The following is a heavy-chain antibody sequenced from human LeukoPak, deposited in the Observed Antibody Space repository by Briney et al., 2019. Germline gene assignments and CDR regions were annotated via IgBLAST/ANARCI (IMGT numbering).Heavy chain of an antibody. V-gene: IGHV3-30*02. J-gene: IGHJ4*02. CDR3: ANSRYDSSGYYGIIGY. Sequence: GGSLRLSCAASGFAFSSYGMHWVRQAPGKGLEWVAFIRYDGSNKYYADSVKGRFTISRDNSKNTLYLQMNSLRAEDTAVYYCANSRYDSSGYYGIIGYWGQGTLVTVSS. CDR1: GFAFSSYG. CDR2: IRYDGSNK. D-gene: IGHD3-22*01.